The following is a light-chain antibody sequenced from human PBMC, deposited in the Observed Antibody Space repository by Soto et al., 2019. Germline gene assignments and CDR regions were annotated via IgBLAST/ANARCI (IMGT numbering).Light chain of an antibody. CDR2: EVS. CDR3: KSYTSGSSLVV. V-gene: IGLV2-14*01. CDR1: ITDVGSYNY. Sequence: QSVLTQPAAVSGSPGQSISISCTGTITDVGSYNYVSWYQQHPGKAPKVIIYEVSKRPSGVSNRFSGSKSGNTASLTISGLQAEDEADYYCKSYTSGSSLVVFGGGTHLTVL. J-gene: IGLJ7*01.